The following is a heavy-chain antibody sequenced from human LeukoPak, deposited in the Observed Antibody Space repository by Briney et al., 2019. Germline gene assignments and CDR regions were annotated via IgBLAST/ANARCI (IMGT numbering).Heavy chain of an antibody. V-gene: IGHV1-8*01. CDR1: GYTFTSYD. D-gene: IGHD6-6*01. CDR3: AISEYSSLNWFDP. Sequence: ASVKVSCKASGYTFTSYDINWVRQATGQGLEWMGWMNPNSGNTGYAQKFQGRVTMTRNTSISTAYMELSSLRSEDTAVYYCAISEYSSLNWFDPWGQGTLVTVSS. CDR2: MNPNSGNT. J-gene: IGHJ5*02.